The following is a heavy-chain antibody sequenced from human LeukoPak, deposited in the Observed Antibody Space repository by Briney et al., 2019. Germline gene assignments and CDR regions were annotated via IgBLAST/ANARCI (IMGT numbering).Heavy chain of an antibody. V-gene: IGHV3-23*01. D-gene: IGHD3-10*02. J-gene: IGHJ3*02. CDR3: AKDYVNRNGVYDPFDM. CDR1: GFDFSIHA. Sequence: EGSLRLSCEASGFDFSIHAMSWVRQAPGKGLEWVSTIGSADKTYYADSVKGRFTISRDDSKNTLYLQMSSLRVEDTALYFCAKDYVNRNGVYDPFDMWGQGTRVTVSS. CDR2: IGSADKT.